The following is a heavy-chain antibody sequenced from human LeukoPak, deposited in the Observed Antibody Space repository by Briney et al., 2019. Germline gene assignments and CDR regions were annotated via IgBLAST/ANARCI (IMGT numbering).Heavy chain of an antibody. CDR1: GYTFTSYA. J-gene: IGHJ4*02. V-gene: IGHV1-3*01. Sequence: GASVKVSCKASGYTFTSYAMHWVRQAPGQRLEWMGWINAGNGNTKYSQKFQGRVTITRDTSASTAYMELSSLRSEDTAVYYCARDGGAVARRGFDYWGQGTLVTVSS. CDR3: ARDGGAVARRGFDY. CDR2: INAGNGNT. D-gene: IGHD6-19*01.